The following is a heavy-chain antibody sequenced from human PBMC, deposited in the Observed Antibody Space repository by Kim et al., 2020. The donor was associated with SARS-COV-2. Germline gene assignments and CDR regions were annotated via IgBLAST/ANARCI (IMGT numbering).Heavy chain of an antibody. D-gene: IGHD3-10*01. CDR1: GFTFSGSA. CDR2: IRSKANSYAT. J-gene: IGHJ4*02. Sequence: GGSLRLSCAASGFTFSGSAMHWVRQASGKGLEWVGRIRSKANSYATAYAASVKGRFTISRDDSKNTAYLQMNSLKTEDTAVYYCTRELLWFGEDARDPFDYWGQGTLVTVSS. V-gene: IGHV3-73*01. CDR3: TRELLWFGEDARDPFDY.